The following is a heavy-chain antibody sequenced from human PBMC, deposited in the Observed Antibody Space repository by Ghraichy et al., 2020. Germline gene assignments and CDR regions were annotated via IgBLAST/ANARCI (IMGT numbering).Heavy chain of an antibody. CDR3: AREGTIAAAGNLPDAFDI. V-gene: IGHV4-39*07. Sequence: SETLSLTCTVSGGSISSSSYYWGWIRQPPGKGLEWIGSIYYSGSTYYNPSLKSRVTISVDTSKNQFSLKLSSVTAADTAVYYCAREGTIAAAGNLPDAFDIWGQGTMVTVSS. D-gene: IGHD6-13*01. CDR2: IYYSGST. CDR1: GGSISSSSYY. J-gene: IGHJ3*02.